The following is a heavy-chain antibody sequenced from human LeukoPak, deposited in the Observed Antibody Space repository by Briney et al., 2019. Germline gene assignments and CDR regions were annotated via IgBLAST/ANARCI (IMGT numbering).Heavy chain of an antibody. CDR2: ISGSGGST. Sequence: PGGSLRLSCAGSGFTVSSYAMSWVRQAPGKGREGVSAISGSGGSTYYPDSVKCRFTISSDNSNNTLYLQMNSLRAEDTAVYYCARRGLVVVAATQIRPDYFDYWGQGTLVTVSS. V-gene: IGHV3-23*01. CDR3: ARRGLVVVAATQIRPDYFDY. D-gene: IGHD2-15*01. CDR1: GFTVSSYA. J-gene: IGHJ4*02.